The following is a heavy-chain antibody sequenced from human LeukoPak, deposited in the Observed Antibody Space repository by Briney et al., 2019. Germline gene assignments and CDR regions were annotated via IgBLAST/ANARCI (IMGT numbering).Heavy chain of an antibody. CDR3: ARGGRITIFGVAAGDWFDP. J-gene: IGHJ5*02. CDR1: GGSISSSSYY. Sequence: SETLSLTCTVSGGSISSSSYYWGWIRQPPGKGLEWIGSIYYSGSTYYNPSLKSRVTISVDTSKNQFSLKLSSVTAADTAVYYCARGGRITIFGVAAGDWFDPWGQGTLVTVSS. D-gene: IGHD3-3*01. V-gene: IGHV4-39*07. CDR2: IYYSGST.